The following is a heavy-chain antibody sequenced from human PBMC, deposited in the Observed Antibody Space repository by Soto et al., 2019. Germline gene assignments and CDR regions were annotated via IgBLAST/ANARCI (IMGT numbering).Heavy chain of an antibody. J-gene: IGHJ6*02. Sequence: GGSLRLSCAASGFTFSTFAMSWVRQAPGKGLEWVSAISGSGGGTYYADSVKGRFTISRDNSKNTLFLQMNGLSADDTAVYFCSKNPAARPYYYYGMDVWGQGTTVTVSS. CDR3: SKNPAARPYYYYGMDV. CDR2: ISGSGGGT. V-gene: IGHV3-23*01. CDR1: GFTFSTFA. D-gene: IGHD2-2*02.